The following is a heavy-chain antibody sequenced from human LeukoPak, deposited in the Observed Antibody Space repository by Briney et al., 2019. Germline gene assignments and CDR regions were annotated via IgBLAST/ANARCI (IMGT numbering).Heavy chain of an antibody. V-gene: IGHV1-2*02. CDR3: ASQSRIITIFGVVMTAHAFDI. Sequence: ASVKVSCKASGYTFTGYYMHLVRQAPGQGLEWMGWINPNSGSTNYAQKFQGRVTMTRDTSISTAYMELSRLRSDDTAVYYCASQSRIITIFGVVMTAHAFDIWGQGTMVTVSS. CDR1: GYTFTGYY. D-gene: IGHD3-3*01. CDR2: INPNSGST. J-gene: IGHJ3*02.